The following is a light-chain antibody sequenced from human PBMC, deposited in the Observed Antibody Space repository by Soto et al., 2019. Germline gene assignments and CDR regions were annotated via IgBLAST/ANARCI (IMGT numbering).Light chain of an antibody. CDR1: QGISNY. V-gene: IGKV1-27*01. CDR2: LAS. CDR3: QKYNSAPL. J-gene: IGKJ4*01. Sequence: DIQMTQAPSSLSASVGDRTTITCRTSQGISNYLAWYQQKSGEVPKLLIYLASTLRSGVPSRFSGSRSGTDFTLTISSLQPEDVAIYYCQKYNSAPLFGGGTKVEI.